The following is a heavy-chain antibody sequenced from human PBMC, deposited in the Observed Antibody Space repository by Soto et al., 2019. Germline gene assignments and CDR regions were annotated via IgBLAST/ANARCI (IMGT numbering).Heavy chain of an antibody. V-gene: IGHV3-49*03. CDR1: GFTFGDYA. D-gene: IGHD6-19*01. CDR3: TRDSSTRYSSGQDAFDI. CDR2: IRSKAYGGTT. Sequence: RRLSCTASGFTFGDYAMSWFRQAPGKGLEWVGFIRSKAYGGTTEYAASVKGRFTISRDDSKSIAYLQMNSLKTEDTAVYYCTRDSSTRYSSGQDAFDIWGQGTMVTVSS. J-gene: IGHJ3*02.